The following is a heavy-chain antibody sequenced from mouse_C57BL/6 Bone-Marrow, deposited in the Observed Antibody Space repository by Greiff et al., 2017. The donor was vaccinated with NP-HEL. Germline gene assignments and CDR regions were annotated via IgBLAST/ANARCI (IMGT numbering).Heavy chain of an antibody. V-gene: IGHV1-54*01. Sequence: VQLQQSGAELVRPGTSVKVSCKASGYAFTNYLIEWVKQRPGQGLEWIGVINPGSGGTNYNEKFKGKATLTADKSSSTAYMQLSSLTSEDSAVYFCARLDYDCYSQEVYAMDYWGQGTSVTGSS. J-gene: IGHJ4*01. CDR3: ARLDYDCYSQEVYAMDY. CDR1: GYAFTNYL. CDR2: INPGSGGT. D-gene: IGHD2-3*01.